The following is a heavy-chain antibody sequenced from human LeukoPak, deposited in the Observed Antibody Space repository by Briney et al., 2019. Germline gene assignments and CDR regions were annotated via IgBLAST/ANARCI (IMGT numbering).Heavy chain of an antibody. J-gene: IGHJ3*02. CDR3: TRGAYDSSGFYYHNAFDI. CDR1: NDSFSGYY. CDR2: TNHSGST. D-gene: IGHD3-22*01. V-gene: IGHV4-34*01. Sequence: PSETLSLTCAVSNDSFSGYYWNWIRQPPGKGREWIGETNHSGSTNYNPSLKSRVTMSVDTSKSQFSLRLSSVTAADTAVYYCTRGAYDSSGFYYHNAFDIWGQGTMVTVSS.